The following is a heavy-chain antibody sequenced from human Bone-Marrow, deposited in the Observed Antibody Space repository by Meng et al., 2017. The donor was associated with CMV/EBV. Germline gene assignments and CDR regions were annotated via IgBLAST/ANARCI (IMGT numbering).Heavy chain of an antibody. V-gene: IGHV1-2*02. CDR2: INPKNGDT. Sequence: ASVKVSCKASGYTFTGYNIHWVRQAPGKGFEWMGWINPKNGDTNLAEKFQGRITLTRVTSISTAYMELRGLRSDDTAVYFCATGWIPDYWGQGTLVTVSS. CDR1: GYTFTGYN. CDR3: ATGWIPDY. D-gene: IGHD1-1*01. J-gene: IGHJ4*02.